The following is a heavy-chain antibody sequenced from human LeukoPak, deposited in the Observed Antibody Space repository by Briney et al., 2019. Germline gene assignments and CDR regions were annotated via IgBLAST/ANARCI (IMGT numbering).Heavy chain of an antibody. CDR2: ISGSGGST. D-gene: IGHD6-19*01. CDR1: GFTFSSYA. Sequence: GGSLRLSCAASGFTFSSYAMSWVHQAPGKGLEWVSAISGSGGSTYYADSVKGRFTISRDNSKNTLYLQMNSLRAEDTAVYYCAKDLDMEYSSGWYGFDYWGQGTLVTVSS. CDR3: AKDLDMEYSSGWYGFDY. V-gene: IGHV3-23*01. J-gene: IGHJ4*02.